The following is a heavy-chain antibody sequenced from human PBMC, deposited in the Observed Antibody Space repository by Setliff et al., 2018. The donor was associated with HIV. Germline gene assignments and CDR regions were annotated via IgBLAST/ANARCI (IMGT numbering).Heavy chain of an antibody. J-gene: IGHJ4*02. CDR3: AKGGGNYYDNSVQSYYFDF. D-gene: IGHD3-22*01. Sequence: GGSLRLSCAASGFSFSSYGMHWVRQAPGKGLEGVAVIWYDGSNKYYADSVKGRFTISRDNSKNTLYLQMNSLRAEDTAVYYCAKGGGNYYDNSVQSYYFDFWGQGTLVTVSS. V-gene: IGHV3-33*06. CDR2: IWYDGSNK. CDR1: GFSFSSYG.